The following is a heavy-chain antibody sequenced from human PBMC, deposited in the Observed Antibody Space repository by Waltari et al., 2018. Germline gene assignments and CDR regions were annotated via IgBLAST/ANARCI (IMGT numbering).Heavy chain of an antibody. V-gene: IGHV4-4*07. CDR3: ARDRESYYDMLTGYLKSAFDF. J-gene: IGHJ3*01. Sequence: QVQLQESGPGLVKPSEPLSLTCSVSGGSISGHSCNWIRQSAGKPLEWIGRIYSSGSISYNPSLESRVTLSVDTSKNQLSLRLRSVTAADTAVYYCARDRESYYDMLTGYLKSAFDFWGQGTMVTVSS. D-gene: IGHD3-9*01. CDR1: GGSISGHS. CDR2: IYSSGSI.